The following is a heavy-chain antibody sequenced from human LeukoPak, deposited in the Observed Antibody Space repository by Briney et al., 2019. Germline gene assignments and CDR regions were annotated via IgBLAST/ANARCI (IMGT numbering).Heavy chain of an antibody. D-gene: IGHD3-22*01. V-gene: IGHV3-53*01. CDR3: ARARPWDSSRSYYFGMDV. CDR1: GFAVCSNY. J-gene: IGHJ6*02. CDR2: IYSGGAI. Sequence: GGSLRLSCVASGFAVCSNYMSWVRQAPGKGLEWVSLIYSGGAIRYADSVKGRFTISRDSSKNTVYLQMNSLRDEDTAVYYCARARPWDSSRSYYFGMDVWGHGTTVTVSS.